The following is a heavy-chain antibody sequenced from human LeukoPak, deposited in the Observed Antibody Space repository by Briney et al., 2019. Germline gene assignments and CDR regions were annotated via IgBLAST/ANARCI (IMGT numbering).Heavy chain of an antibody. V-gene: IGHV4-59*01. CDR3: AGASLYYDSSGQRTFDI. D-gene: IGHD3-22*01. CDR2: IYYSGGT. CDR1: GGSISSYY. J-gene: IGHJ3*02. Sequence: SETLSLTCTVSGGSISSYYWNWIRQPPGKGLEWIGYIYYSGGTNYNPSLKSRVTISLDTFKNQFSLKLSSVTAADTAVYYCAGASLYYDSSGQRTFDIWGQGTMVTVSP.